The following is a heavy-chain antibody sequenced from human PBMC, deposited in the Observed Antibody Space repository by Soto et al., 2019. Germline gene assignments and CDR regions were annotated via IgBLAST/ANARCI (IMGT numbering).Heavy chain of an antibody. D-gene: IGHD3-3*01. V-gene: IGHV1-3*01. CDR2: INAGNGNT. J-gene: IGHJ4*02. CDR1: GYTFTSYA. CDR3: ARGYYDFWSGPIDH. Sequence: QVQLVQSGAEVKKPGASVKVSCKASGYTFTSYAMHWVRQAPGQRLEWMGWINAGNGNTKYSQKFQGRVTITRDTSASSAYMELSSLRSEDTAVYYCARGYYDFWSGPIDHWGQGTLVTVSS.